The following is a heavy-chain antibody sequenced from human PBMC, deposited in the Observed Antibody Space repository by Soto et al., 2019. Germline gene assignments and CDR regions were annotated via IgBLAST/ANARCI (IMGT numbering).Heavy chain of an antibody. V-gene: IGHV6-1*01. CDR1: VDSVSSNSAA. Sequence: PSQTLSLTCSISVDSVSSNSAAFNCIRQSPSRGLELLGMTYYTSKCYNDYSVSLKSRITINPDTSKNQFSLQLKPVTPEDTAVYYCARDHIAAASTYAMDFWGPG. CDR3: ARDHIAAASTYAMDF. CDR2: TYYTSKCYN. D-gene: IGHD6-13*01. J-gene: IGHJ6*02.